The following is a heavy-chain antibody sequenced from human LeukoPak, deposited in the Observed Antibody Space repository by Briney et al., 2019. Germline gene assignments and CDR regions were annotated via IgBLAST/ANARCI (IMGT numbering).Heavy chain of an antibody. CDR2: INPDTGDK. V-gene: IGHV1-8*03. CDR3: ARTTSMTASGYDY. J-gene: IGHJ4*02. Sequence: ASVKVSCKASGYTFTNYHINWVRQATGQGLEWMTWINPDTGDKGYARKFQDRVTITTDTSISTAYMELSSLSSEDTAVYFCARTTSMTASGYDYWGQGTLVTVSS. D-gene: IGHD2-21*02. CDR1: GYTFTNYH.